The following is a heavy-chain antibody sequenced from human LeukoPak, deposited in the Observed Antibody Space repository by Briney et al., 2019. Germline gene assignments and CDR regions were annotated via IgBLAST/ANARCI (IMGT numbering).Heavy chain of an antibody. CDR2: ISYDGSNK. V-gene: IGHV3-30-3*01. Sequence: GRSLRLSCAASGFTFSSYAMHWVRQAPGKGLEWVAVISYDGSNKYYADSVKGRFTISRDNSKNTLYLQMNSLRAEDTAVYYCAGESFGQWLVEDYWGQGTLVTVSS. CDR1: GFTFSSYA. CDR3: AGESFGQWLVEDY. J-gene: IGHJ4*02. D-gene: IGHD6-19*01.